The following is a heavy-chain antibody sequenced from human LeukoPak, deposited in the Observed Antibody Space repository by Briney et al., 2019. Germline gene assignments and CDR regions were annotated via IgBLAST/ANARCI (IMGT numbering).Heavy chain of an antibody. V-gene: IGHV1-2*04. CDR1: GYTFTSYY. D-gene: IGHD4-17*01. J-gene: IGHJ6*02. CDR3: ATDGSGDHKYDYGMDV. CDR2: INPNSGGT. Sequence: ASVKVSCKASGYTFTSYYMHWVRQAPGQGLEWMGWINPNSGGTNYAQKFQGWVTMTRDTSISTAYMELSRLRSEDTAVYYCATDGSGDHKYDYGMDVWGQGTTVTVSS.